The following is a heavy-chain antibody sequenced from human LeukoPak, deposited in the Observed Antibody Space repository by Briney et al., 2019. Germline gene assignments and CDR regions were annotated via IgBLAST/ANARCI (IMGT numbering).Heavy chain of an antibody. J-gene: IGHJ4*02. CDR3: ARGRYSSSWQDY. CDR2: IYSSGIT. V-gene: IGHV4-4*07. CDR1: GGSISSYY. Sequence: PSETLSLTCTVSGGSISSYYWSWIRQPAGKGLEWIGRIYSSGITTYNPSLKSRVTMSVDTSNNQFSLNLTSVTAADTAVYYCARGRYSSSWQDYWGQGTLVTVSS. D-gene: IGHD6-13*01.